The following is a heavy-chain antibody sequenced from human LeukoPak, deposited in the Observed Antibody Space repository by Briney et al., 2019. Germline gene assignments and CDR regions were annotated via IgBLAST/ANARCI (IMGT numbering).Heavy chain of an antibody. CDR2: IYYSGST. CDR3: ARSRSGPIDY. D-gene: IGHD3-10*01. Sequence: SQTLSLTCTVSGGSISSGGYYWSWIRQHPGKGLEWIGYIYYSGSTYYNPSLKSRVTISVDTSKNQFSLKLSSVTAADTAVYYCARSRSGPIDYWGQGTLVTVPS. CDR1: GGSISSGGYY. J-gene: IGHJ4*02. V-gene: IGHV4-31*03.